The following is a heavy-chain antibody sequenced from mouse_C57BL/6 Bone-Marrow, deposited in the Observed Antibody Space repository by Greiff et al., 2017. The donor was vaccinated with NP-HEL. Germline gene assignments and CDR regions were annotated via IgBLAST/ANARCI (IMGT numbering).Heavy chain of an antibody. D-gene: IGHD2-10*01. V-gene: IGHV5-4*01. CDR3: ASLAYFYAMDY. CDR1: GFTFSSYA. Sequence: VQLKESGGGLVKPGGSLKLSCAASGFTFSSYAMSWVRQTPEKRLEWVATISDGGSYTYYPDNVKGRFTISRDNAKNNLYLQMSHLKSEDTAMYYCASLAYFYAMDYWGQGTSVTVSS. CDR2: ISDGGSYT. J-gene: IGHJ4*01.